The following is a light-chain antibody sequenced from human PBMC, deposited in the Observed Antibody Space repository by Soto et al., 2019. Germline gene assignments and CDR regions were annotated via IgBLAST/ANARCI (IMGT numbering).Light chain of an antibody. Sequence: QLVLTRPPSVSGAPGQRVTISCTGSSSNIGAGYDVHWYQHLPGTAPKLLIFGNNNRPSGVPDRFSGSKSGASASLAITGLQAEDEADYYCQSYDGSLREGVFGGGTKLTVL. V-gene: IGLV1-40*01. CDR3: QSYDGSLREGV. CDR1: SSNIGAGYD. CDR2: GNN. J-gene: IGLJ3*02.